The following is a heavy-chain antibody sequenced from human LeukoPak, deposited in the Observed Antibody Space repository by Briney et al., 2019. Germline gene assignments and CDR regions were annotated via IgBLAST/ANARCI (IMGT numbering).Heavy chain of an antibody. Sequence: SQTLSLTCAVSGASIFTGGYSWNWIRQPPGKGLEWIGSIYYSGNTYYNPSLKSRIRLSLDTSKNQFSLKLSALTAADTAVYYCARAVNNWFDPWGQGTLVTVSS. V-gene: IGHV4-30-4*07. CDR1: GASIFTGGYS. CDR3: ARAVNNWFDP. J-gene: IGHJ5*02. CDR2: IYYSGNT.